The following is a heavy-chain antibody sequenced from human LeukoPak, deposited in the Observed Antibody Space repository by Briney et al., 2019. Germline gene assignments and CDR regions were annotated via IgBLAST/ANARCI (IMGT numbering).Heavy chain of an antibody. J-gene: IGHJ4*02. V-gene: IGHV3-23*01. Sequence: GGSLRLSCAASGFTFSSYAMSWVRQAPGKGLEWVSAISGSGGSTYYADSVKGRFTISRDNSKNTLYLQMNSLRVEDTAVYYCAKGRGLGIAVAGSVDYWGQGTLVTVSS. CDR3: AKGRGLGIAVAGSVDY. D-gene: IGHD6-19*01. CDR1: GFTFSSYA. CDR2: ISGSGGST.